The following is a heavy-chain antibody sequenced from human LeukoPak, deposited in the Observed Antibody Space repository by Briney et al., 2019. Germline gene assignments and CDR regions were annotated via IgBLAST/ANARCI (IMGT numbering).Heavy chain of an antibody. CDR1: AGSFISSSHH. CDR2: VYYGRTT. CDR3: VRHDGRGGATMGAFDS. Sequence: PSETLSLTCTVSAGSFISSSHHWGWIRQSPGKGLEWIGSVYYGRTTYYNPSLDGRVTVSLDTSANQFPLQLNSVTAADTAVYYCVRHDGRGGATMGAFDSWGQGSLVTVSS. D-gene: IGHD5-12*01. J-gene: IGHJ5*01. V-gene: IGHV4-39*01.